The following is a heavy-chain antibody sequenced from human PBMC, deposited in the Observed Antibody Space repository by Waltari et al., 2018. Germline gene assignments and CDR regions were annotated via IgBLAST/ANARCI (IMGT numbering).Heavy chain of an antibody. CDR2: ISGSGSSI. V-gene: IGHV3-23*01. D-gene: IGHD2-21*01. CDR1: GFQFNTYA. Sequence: EEQLLESGGGLVQPGQSLRLSCAASGFQFNTYAMSWVRQAPGKGLEWVSVISGSGSSIYYGDSVKGRFTISRDSSKSTLYLQMNNLRAEDTAVYFCAKGGNGGATGYYWYYGLDVWGQGTTVTVSS. CDR3: AKGGNGGATGYYWYYGLDV. J-gene: IGHJ6*02.